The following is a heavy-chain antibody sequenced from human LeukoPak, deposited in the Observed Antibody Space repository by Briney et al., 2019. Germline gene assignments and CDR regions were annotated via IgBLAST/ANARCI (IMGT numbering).Heavy chain of an antibody. CDR2: IYPGDSDT. J-gene: IGHJ3*02. CDR3: ARPPSRPPFI. CDR1: GYNFANYW. Sequence: PGESLKISCKGSGYNFANYWIGWVRQMPGKGLEWMGIIYPGDSDTRYSPSIQGHVTISADKSISTAYLQWSSLKASDTAMYYCARPPSRPPFIWGQGTMVTVSS. V-gene: IGHV5-51*01.